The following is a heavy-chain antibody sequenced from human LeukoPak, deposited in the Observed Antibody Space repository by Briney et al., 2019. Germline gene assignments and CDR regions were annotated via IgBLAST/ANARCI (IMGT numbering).Heavy chain of an antibody. D-gene: IGHD3-3*01. CDR3: ARGRSDFWSGQYNWFDP. J-gene: IGHJ5*02. Sequence: ASVKVSCKASGYTFTSYDINWVRQATGQGLEWMGWMNPNSGNTGYAQKFQGRVTITRNTSISTAYMELSSLRSEDTAVYYCARGRSDFWSGQYNWFDPWGQGTLVTVSS. V-gene: IGHV1-8*03. CDR1: GYTFTSYD. CDR2: MNPNSGNT.